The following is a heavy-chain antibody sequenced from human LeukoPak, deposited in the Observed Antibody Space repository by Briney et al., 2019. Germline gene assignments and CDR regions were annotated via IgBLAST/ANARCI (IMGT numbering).Heavy chain of an antibody. CDR3: ARGYCSSTSCYYFDY. J-gene: IGHJ4*02. Sequence: ASVKVSCKASGYTFTSYGISWVRQAPGQGLEWMGWISAYNGNTNYAQKLQGRVAMTTDTSTSTAYMELRSLRSDDTAVYYCARGYCSSTSCYYFDYWGQGTLVTVSS. V-gene: IGHV1-18*01. D-gene: IGHD2-2*01. CDR1: GYTFTSYG. CDR2: ISAYNGNT.